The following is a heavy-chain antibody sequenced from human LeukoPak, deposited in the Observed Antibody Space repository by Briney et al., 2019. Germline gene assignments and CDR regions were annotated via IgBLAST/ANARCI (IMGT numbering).Heavy chain of an antibody. D-gene: IGHD5-18*01. CDR1: GASSSGFF. J-gene: IGHJ4*02. Sequence: SKTLSLTCAVYGASSSGFFWGWIRQPPGKGLEWIGEINHSGTTNYNPSLKSRVTISADTSKNQFSLTLGSVSATDTAVYYCVSPRGFSYGYFDYWGQGTLVTVSS. CDR2: INHSGTT. CDR3: VSPRGFSYGYFDY. V-gene: IGHV4-34*01.